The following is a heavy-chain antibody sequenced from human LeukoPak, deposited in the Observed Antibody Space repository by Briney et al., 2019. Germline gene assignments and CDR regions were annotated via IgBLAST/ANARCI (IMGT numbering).Heavy chain of an antibody. CDR1: GVSISSSSYY. CDR3: ATTPIYYFDNSGYYN. D-gene: IGHD3-22*01. V-gene: IGHV4-39*01. J-gene: IGHJ4*02. Sequence: PSETLSLTCTVSGVSISSSSYYWGWIRQPPGQGLEWIGSIYYSGSTYYNPSLKSRVTISVDTSKNQFSLKLSSVTAADTAVYYCATTPIYYFDNSGYYNWGQGTLVTVSS. CDR2: IYYSGST.